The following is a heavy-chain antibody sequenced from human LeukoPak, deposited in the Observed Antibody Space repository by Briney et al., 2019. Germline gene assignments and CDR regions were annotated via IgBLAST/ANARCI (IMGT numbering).Heavy chain of an antibody. V-gene: IGHV3-23*01. CDR3: AKGGYPAEQPPTGYMDV. D-gene: IGHD5-12*01. CDR1: GFTFSSYS. Sequence: GGSLRLSCAASGFTFSSYSMNWVRQAPGKGLEWVSAISGSGGSTYYADSVKGRFTISRDNSKNTLYLQMNSLRAEDTAVYYCAKGGYPAEQPPTGYMDVWGKGTMVTISS. J-gene: IGHJ6*03. CDR2: ISGSGGST.